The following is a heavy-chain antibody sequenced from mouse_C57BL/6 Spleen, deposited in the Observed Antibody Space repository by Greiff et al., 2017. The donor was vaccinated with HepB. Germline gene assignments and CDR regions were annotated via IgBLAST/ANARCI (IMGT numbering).Heavy chain of an antibody. CDR3: ARHNYGSIFDY. CDR1: GFTFTDYY. J-gene: IGHJ2*01. D-gene: IGHD1-1*01. CDR2: IRNKANGYTT. V-gene: IGHV7-3*01. Sequence: EVKVVESGGGLVQPGGSLSLSCAASGFTFTDYYMSWVRQPPGKALEWLGFIRNKANGYTTEYSASVKGRFTISRDISQSILYLQMNALRAEDSATYYCARHNYGSIFDYWGQGTTLTVSS.